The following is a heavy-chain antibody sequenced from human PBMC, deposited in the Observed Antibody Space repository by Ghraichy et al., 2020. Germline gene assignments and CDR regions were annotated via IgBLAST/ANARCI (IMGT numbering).Heavy chain of an antibody. CDR1: GFTFSNAW. CDR2: IESKTDGGTT. V-gene: IGHV3-15*04. D-gene: IGHD5-18*01. CDR3: TTEGAAMVTFPLVY. Sequence: GGSLRLSCAASGFTFSNAWMSWVRQAPGKGLEWVGRIESKTDGGTTDYAAPVKGRFTISRDDSKNTLYLQMNSLKTEDTAVYYCTTEGAAMVTFPLVYWGQGTLVTVSS. J-gene: IGHJ4*02.